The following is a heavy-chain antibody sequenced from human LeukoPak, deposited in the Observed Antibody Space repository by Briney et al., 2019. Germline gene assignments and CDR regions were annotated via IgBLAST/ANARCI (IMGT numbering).Heavy chain of an antibody. Sequence: PGGSLRLSCAASGFIFSSYWMSWVRQAPGKGLEWVANINQAGSEKYYVDSVKGRFTISRDNAKNTLFLQMNSLRAEGTAVYFCARVVVGVTNRFDPWGQGTLVIVSS. CDR3: ARVVVGVTNRFDP. J-gene: IGHJ5*02. V-gene: IGHV3-7*05. CDR1: GFIFSSYW. CDR2: INQAGSEK. D-gene: IGHD2-15*01.